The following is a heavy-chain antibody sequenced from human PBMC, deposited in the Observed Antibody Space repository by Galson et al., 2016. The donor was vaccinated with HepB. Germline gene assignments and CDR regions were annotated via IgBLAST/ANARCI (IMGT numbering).Heavy chain of an antibody. Sequence: SLRLSCAASGFTFSRYSMTWVRQAPGKGLAWVSSITGSGDSTYYADSVKGRFTLSRDNSKNTVYLLMNSPRVEDTAVYYCARVGYAWEGYPNDYWGQGNLGIVSS. D-gene: IGHD3-16*02. CDR1: GFTFSRYS. CDR3: ARVGYAWEGYPNDY. CDR2: ITGSGDST. V-gene: IGHV3-23*01. J-gene: IGHJ4*02.